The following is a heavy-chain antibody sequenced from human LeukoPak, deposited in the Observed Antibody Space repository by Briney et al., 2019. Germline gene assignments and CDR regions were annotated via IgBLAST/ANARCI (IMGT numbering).Heavy chain of an antibody. D-gene: IGHD5-12*01. CDR3: ARAQTVATMTDDYRMDV. V-gene: IGHV3-30-3*01. J-gene: IGHJ6*02. CDR1: GFTFSSYA. Sequence: GGSLRLSCSASGFTFSSYAMHWVRQAPGKGLEWVAVISYDGSNKYYADSVKGRFTISRDNSKNTLYLQMNSLRAEDTAVYYCARAQTVATMTDDYRMDVWGQGTTVTVSS. CDR2: ISYDGSNK.